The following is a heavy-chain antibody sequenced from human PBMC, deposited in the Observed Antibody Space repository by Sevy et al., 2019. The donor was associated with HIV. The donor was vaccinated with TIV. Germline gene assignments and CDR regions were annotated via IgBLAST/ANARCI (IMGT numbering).Heavy chain of an antibody. V-gene: IGHV3-23*01. J-gene: IGHJ4*02. D-gene: IGHD3-22*01. Sequence: GGSLRLSCAASGFTFNSYAMRWVRQAPGKGLEWVSGISGSGGSTYYADSVKGRFTISRDNSKNTLYLQMKSLRAEDTAAYYCASTIDYDSSGYYFNFDYWGQGILVTVSS. CDR2: ISGSGGST. CDR1: GFTFNSYA. CDR3: ASTIDYDSSGYYFNFDY.